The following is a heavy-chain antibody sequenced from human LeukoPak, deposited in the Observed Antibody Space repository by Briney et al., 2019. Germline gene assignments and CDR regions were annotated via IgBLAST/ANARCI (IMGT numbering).Heavy chain of an antibody. CDR3: AKGVYASGSYYRSYFDY. D-gene: IGHD3-10*01. Sequence: PGRSLRLSCAASGFNFDDYAMHWVRQTPGKGLEWVSGISWTGGSIGYADSVKGRFAISRDNARNSLYLQIHSLRVDDTALYYCAKGVYASGSYYRSYFDYWGQGTLVTVSS. J-gene: IGHJ4*02. CDR2: ISWTGGSI. CDR1: GFNFDDYA. V-gene: IGHV3-9*01.